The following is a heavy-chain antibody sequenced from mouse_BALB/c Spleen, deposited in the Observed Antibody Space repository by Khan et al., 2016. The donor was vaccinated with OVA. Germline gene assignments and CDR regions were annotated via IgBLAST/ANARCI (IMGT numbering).Heavy chain of an antibody. CDR1: GFTFSTYA. D-gene: IGHD2-1*01. CDR2: ISSDGDYT. V-gene: IGHV5-9-3*01. CDR3: ARAPYCNFAY. Sequence: EVQLVESGGGLVKPGGSLKLSCAASGFTFSTYAMSWVRQTPEKRLEWVATISSDGDYTYFPDNVTGRFTISRDNAKNTLCLQMTSLRSEDTDMDYWARAPYCNFAYWGQGTLVTVSA. J-gene: IGHJ3*01.